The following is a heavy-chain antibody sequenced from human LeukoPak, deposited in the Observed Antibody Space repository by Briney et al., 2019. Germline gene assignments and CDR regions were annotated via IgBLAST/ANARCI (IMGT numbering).Heavy chain of an antibody. J-gene: IGHJ4*02. CDR3: TREDY. CDR1: GYTFTGHY. Sequence: ASVKVSCKASGYTFTGHYLFWVRQAPGQGLEWMGWINPNSGDTNHAQKFQGRVTVTRDTSISTAYMELTRLRSDDTAVYYCTREDYWGQGTPVTVSS. CDR2: INPNSGDT. V-gene: IGHV1-2*02.